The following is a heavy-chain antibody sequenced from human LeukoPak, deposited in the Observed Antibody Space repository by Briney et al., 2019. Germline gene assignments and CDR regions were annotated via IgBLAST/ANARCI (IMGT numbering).Heavy chain of an antibody. Sequence: GGSLRLSRAASGFTFSSYAMHWVRQAPGKGLEWVAVISYDGSNKYYADSVKGRFTISRDNSKNTLYLQMNSLRAEDTAVYYCARGGDSSGSPFDPWGQGTLVTVSS. CDR3: ARGGDSSGSPFDP. CDR2: ISYDGSNK. V-gene: IGHV3-30*01. CDR1: GFTFSSYA. J-gene: IGHJ5*02. D-gene: IGHD3-22*01.